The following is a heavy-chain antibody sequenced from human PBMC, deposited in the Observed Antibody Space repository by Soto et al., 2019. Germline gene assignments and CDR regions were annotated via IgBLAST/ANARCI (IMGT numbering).Heavy chain of an antibody. CDR2: IYSVGST. Sequence: GESLKISCAASGFTVSSNSMSWVRQAPGKGLEWVSVIYSVGSTYYADSVKGRFTFSRDNSNNTLYLQMYSLRADDTAVYYCARSTSGNYYFDNWGQGTLVTVSS. V-gene: IGHV3-66*01. J-gene: IGHJ4*01. CDR3: ARSTSGNYYFDN. D-gene: IGHD1-7*01. CDR1: GFTVSSNS.